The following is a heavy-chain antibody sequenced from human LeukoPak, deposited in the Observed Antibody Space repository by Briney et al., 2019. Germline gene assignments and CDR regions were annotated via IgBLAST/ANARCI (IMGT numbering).Heavy chain of an antibody. D-gene: IGHD4-17*01. J-gene: IGHJ4*02. Sequence: GGSLRLSCAASGFTFSSYAISWVRQAPGKGLEWVSAISGSGGSTYYADSVKGRFTISRDNSKNTLYLQMNSLRAEGTAVYYCAKDQTYGDYGPGFDYWGQGTLVTVSS. CDR1: GFTFSSYA. V-gene: IGHV3-23*01. CDR3: AKDQTYGDYGPGFDY. CDR2: ISGSGGST.